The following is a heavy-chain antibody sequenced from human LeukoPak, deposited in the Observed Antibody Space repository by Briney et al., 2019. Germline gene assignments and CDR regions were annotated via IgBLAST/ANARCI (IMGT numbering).Heavy chain of an antibody. CDR2: IYYGGST. V-gene: IGHV4-59*11. J-gene: IGHJ4*02. CDR1: GGSISSHY. CDR3: ARGYDFWSGYYPDYFDY. D-gene: IGHD3-3*01. Sequence: SETLSLTCTVSGGSISSHYWSWIRQPPGKGLEWIGYIYYGGSTNYNPSLKSRVTISVDTSKNQFSLKLSSVTAADTAVYYCARGYDFWSGYYPDYFDYWGQGTLVTVSS.